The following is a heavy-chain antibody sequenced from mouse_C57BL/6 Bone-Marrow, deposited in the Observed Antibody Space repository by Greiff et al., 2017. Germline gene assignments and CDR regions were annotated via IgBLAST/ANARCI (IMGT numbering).Heavy chain of an antibody. CDR3: ARQGPGAMDY. J-gene: IGHJ4*01. Sequence: EVKVVESGGGLVKPGGSLKLSCAASGFTFSSYTMSWVRQTPEKRLEWVATISGGGGNTYYPDSVKGRFTISRDNAKNTLYLQMSSLRSEDTALYYCARQGPGAMDYWGQGTSVTVSS. CDR1: GFTFSSYT. CDR2: ISGGGGNT. V-gene: IGHV5-9*01. D-gene: IGHD3-3*01.